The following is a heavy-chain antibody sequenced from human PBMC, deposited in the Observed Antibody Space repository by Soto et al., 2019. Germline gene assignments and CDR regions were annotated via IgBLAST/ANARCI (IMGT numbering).Heavy chain of an antibody. Sequence: QVQLVQSGAEVKKPGSSVKVSCKASGGTFSSYAISWVRQAPGQGLEWMGEIIPIFGTANYAQKFQGRVTITADESTSTAYKELSSLSSEDTAAYYCARDRRPSSGDYPYWFDPWGQGTLVTVSS. CDR2: IIPIFGTA. D-gene: IGHD3-22*01. CDR1: GGTFSSYA. V-gene: IGHV1-69*12. J-gene: IGHJ5*02. CDR3: ARDRRPSSGDYPYWFDP.